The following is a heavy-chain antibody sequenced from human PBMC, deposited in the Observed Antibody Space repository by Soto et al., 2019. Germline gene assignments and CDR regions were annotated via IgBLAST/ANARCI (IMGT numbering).Heavy chain of an antibody. Sequence: EVQLVESGGGLVQPGGSLRLSCAASGFTFSSYWMHWVRQAPGKGLVWVSRINSDGSSTSYADSVKGRFTISRDNAKNTLSLQMNSLRAEDTAVYYCARPLSSWYDYGMDVWGQGTTVTVSS. CDR3: ARPLSSWYDYGMDV. D-gene: IGHD6-13*01. CDR2: INSDGSST. V-gene: IGHV3-74*01. CDR1: GFTFSSYW. J-gene: IGHJ6*02.